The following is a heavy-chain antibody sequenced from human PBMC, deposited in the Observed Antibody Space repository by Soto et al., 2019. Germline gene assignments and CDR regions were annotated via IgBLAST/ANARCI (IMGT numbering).Heavy chain of an antibody. CDR2: ISGSGGST. Sequence: PGGSLRLSCAASGFTFSSYAMSWVRQAPGKGLEWVSAISGSGGSTYYADSVKGRFTISRDSSKNTLYLQMNSLRAEDTAVYHCAKDSDMAARKPDYWGQRTPVTVSS. V-gene: IGHV3-23*01. CDR3: AKDSDMAARKPDY. CDR1: GFTFSSYA. D-gene: IGHD6-6*01. J-gene: IGHJ4*02.